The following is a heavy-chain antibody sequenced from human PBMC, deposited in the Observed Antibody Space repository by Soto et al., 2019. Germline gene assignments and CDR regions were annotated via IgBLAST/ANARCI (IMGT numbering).Heavy chain of an antibody. D-gene: IGHD6-19*01. J-gene: IGHJ4*02. CDR1: GGSICGSY. Sequence: SETLSLSCRVSGGSICGSYWSWIRQSPGKGLEWLGYVYYTGSTNYSPSLRSRVSISVDTSKNEFSLRLSSVTAADTAVYFCARSVAVPGAHIDYWGQGTQVTVSS. CDR3: ARSVAVPGAHIDY. V-gene: IGHV4-59*01. CDR2: VYYTGST.